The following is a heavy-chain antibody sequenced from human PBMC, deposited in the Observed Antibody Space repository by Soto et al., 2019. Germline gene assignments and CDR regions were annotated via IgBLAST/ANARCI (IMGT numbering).Heavy chain of an antibody. CDR1: GFTFSDHY. CDR2: TRNKANSYTT. D-gene: IGHD3-3*01. J-gene: IGHJ6*03. V-gene: IGHV3-72*01. CDR3: ARVSDFWRGYWPAYYYYYMDV. Sequence: GGSLRLSWASSGFTFSDHYMDLVRQAPGKGLEWVGRTRNKANSYTTEYAASVKGRFTISRDDSKNSLYLQMNSLKTEDTAVYYCARVSDFWRGYWPAYYYYYMDVWGKGTTVTVSS.